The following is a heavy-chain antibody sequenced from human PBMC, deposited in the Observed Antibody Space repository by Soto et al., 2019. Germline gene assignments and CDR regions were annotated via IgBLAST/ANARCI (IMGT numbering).Heavy chain of an antibody. CDR2: IYYSGST. V-gene: IGHV4-31*03. CDR1: GGSISSGGYY. J-gene: IGHJ6*02. Sequence: PSETLSLTCTVSGGSISSGGYYWSWIRQHPGKGLEWIGYIYYSGSTSYNPSLKSRVTISLDTSKNQFSLKLSSVTAADTAVYYCARGHRTYGMDVWGQGTTVTVSS. CDR3: ARGHRTYGMDV.